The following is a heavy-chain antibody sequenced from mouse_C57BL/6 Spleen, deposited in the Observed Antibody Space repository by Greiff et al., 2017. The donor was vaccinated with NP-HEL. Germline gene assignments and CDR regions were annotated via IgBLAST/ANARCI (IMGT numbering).Heavy chain of an antibody. CDR2: IYPGSGST. D-gene: IGHD1-1*01. Sequence: VQLKESGAELVKPGASVKMSCKASGYTFTSYWITWVKQRPGQGLEWIGDIYPGSGSTNYNEKFKSKATLTVDTSSSTAYMQLSSLTSEDSAVYYCARSETTVVGAMDYWGQGTSVTVSS. CDR3: ARSETTVVGAMDY. J-gene: IGHJ4*01. V-gene: IGHV1-55*01. CDR1: GYTFTSYW.